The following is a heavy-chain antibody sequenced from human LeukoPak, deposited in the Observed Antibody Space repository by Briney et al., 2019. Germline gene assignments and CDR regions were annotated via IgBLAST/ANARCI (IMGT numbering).Heavy chain of an antibody. V-gene: IGHV1-2*02. CDR2: INPNSGGT. CDR3: ARLWSDDY. CDR1: GYTFTGYY. D-gene: IGHD3-10*01. Sequence: ASVKVSCKASGYTFTGYYMHWVRQAPGQGLEWMGWINPNSGGTNYAQKFQGRVTMTRDMSTSTVYMELSSLRSEDTAVYYCARLWSDDYWGQGTLVTVSS. J-gene: IGHJ4*02.